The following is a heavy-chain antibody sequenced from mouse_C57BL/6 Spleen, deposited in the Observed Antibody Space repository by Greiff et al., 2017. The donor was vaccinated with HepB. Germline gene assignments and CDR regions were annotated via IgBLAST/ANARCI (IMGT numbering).Heavy chain of an antibody. CDR2: IDPSDSYT. CDR3: ATIYYGNY. V-gene: IGHV1-69*01. D-gene: IGHD2-1*01. Sequence: QVQLQQSGAELVMPGASVKLSCKASGYTFTSYWMHWVKQRPGQGLEWIGEIDPSDSYTNYNQKFKGKSTLTVDKSSSTAYMQLSSLTSEDSAVYSCATIYYGNYWGQGTSVTVSS. J-gene: IGHJ4*01. CDR1: GYTFTSYW.